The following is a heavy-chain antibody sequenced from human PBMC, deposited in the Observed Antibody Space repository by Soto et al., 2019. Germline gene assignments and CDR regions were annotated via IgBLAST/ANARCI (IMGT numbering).Heavy chain of an antibody. CDR2: INPKLGSA. Sequence: GASVKVSCKASGGGNLRDYRTTWVRRAPGQGLEWMGGINPKLGSANYAQNFQGRVTMTADTSTNTVYMELRSLRSEDTAVYYCARGVTAAYPGSDAFDIWGQGTMVTVSS. V-gene: IGHV1-69*10. CDR1: GGGNLRDYR. D-gene: IGHD6-13*01. CDR3: ARGVTAAYPGSDAFDI. J-gene: IGHJ3*02.